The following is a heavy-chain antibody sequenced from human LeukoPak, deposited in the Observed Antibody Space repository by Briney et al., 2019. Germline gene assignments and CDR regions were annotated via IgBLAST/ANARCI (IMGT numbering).Heavy chain of an antibody. Sequence: GGSLRLSCAASGFTFSSYGMHWVRQAPGKGLEWVAVIWYDGSNKYYADSVKGRFTISRDNSKNTLYLQMNSLRAEDTAVYYCARADTYSYGLYFDYWGQGTLVTVSS. CDR1: GFTFSSYG. D-gene: IGHD5-18*01. CDR2: IWYDGSNK. V-gene: IGHV3-33*01. J-gene: IGHJ4*02. CDR3: ARADTYSYGLYFDY.